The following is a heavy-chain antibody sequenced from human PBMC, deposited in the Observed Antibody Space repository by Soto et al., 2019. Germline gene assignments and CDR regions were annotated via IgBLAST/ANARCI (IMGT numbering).Heavy chain of an antibody. V-gene: IGHV1-69*01. CDR3: ARVGHITNYGMAV. J-gene: IGHJ6*01. CDR1: GGTFSSYP. CDR2: IIPFFGTS. D-gene: IGHD1-26*01. Sequence: QVQLVQSGAEVKKPGSSVKVSCEASGGTFSSYPINWVRQAPGQGLEWMGGIIPFFGTSNYAQKFQGRVTITADESTSTAYRELRSLRSEDTAVYDGARVGHITNYGMAVGGQGTKVTVSS.